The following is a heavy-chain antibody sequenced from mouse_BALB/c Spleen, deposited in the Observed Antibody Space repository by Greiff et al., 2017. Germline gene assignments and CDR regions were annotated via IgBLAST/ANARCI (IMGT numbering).Heavy chain of an antibody. CDR1: GFTFSSYG. CDR3: ARHWDGEDY. D-gene: IGHD4-1*01. Sequence: VQLKESGGGLVQPGGSLKLSCAASGFTFSSYGMSWVRQTPDKRLELVATINSNGGSTYYPDSVKGRFTISRDNAKNTLYLQMSSLKSEDTAMYYCARHWDGEDYWGQGTTLTVSS. CDR2: INSNGGST. J-gene: IGHJ2*01. V-gene: IGHV5-6-3*01.